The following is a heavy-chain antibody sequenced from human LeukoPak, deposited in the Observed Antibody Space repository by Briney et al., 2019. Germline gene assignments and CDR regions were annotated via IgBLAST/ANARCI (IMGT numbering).Heavy chain of an antibody. V-gene: IGHV4-39*01. CDR3: AGRPDYYDSSYYYQEGDY. CDR2: IYYSGST. CDR1: GGSISSNSYY. Sequence: PSETLSLTCTVSGGSISSNSYYWGWIRQPPGKGLEWIGRIYYSGSTYYHPSLKSRVTISVDTSKNQFSLKLSSVTAADTAVYYCAGRPDYYDSSYYYQEGDYWGQGTLVTVSS. J-gene: IGHJ4*02. D-gene: IGHD3-22*01.